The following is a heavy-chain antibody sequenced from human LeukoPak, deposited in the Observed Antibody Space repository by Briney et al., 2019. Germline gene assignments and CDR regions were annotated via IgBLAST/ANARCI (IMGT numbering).Heavy chain of an antibody. Sequence: GGSLRLSCAASGFTFSNFAVSWVRQAPGKGLEWVSAISGSGGSTYYADSVKGRFTISRDNSKNTLYLQMNSLRAEDTAVYYCAKHDRRSVAGTVGVDYWGQGTLVTVSS. V-gene: IGHV3-23*01. J-gene: IGHJ4*02. CDR3: AKHDRRSVAGTVGVDY. CDR1: GFTFSNFA. CDR2: ISGSGGST. D-gene: IGHD6-19*01.